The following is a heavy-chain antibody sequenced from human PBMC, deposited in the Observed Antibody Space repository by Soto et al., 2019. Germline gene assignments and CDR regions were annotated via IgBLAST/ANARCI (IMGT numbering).Heavy chain of an antibody. CDR1: GYTFTRYG. Sequence: RASVKVSCKTSGYTFTRYGISWVRQMPGKGLEWMGIIYPGDSDTRYSPSFQGQVTISADKSLSTSYLQWSSLKASDTAMFYSAISVIKPSYYYGMDVSGQGTTITVSS. D-gene: IGHD2-21*01. J-gene: IGHJ6*02. CDR2: IYPGDSDT. V-gene: IGHV5-51*01. CDR3: AISVIKPSYYYGMDV.